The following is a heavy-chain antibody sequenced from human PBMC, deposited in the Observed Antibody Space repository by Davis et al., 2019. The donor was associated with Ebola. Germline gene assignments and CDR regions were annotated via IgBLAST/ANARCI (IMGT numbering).Heavy chain of an antibody. V-gene: IGHV3-7*01. J-gene: IGHJ4*02. CDR2: IKQDGSET. CDR3: ARDQIYYDFWSGYSPYYFDY. CDR1: GFTFSSYW. Sequence: PGGSLRLSCAASGFTFSSYWMSWVRQAPGKGLEWVANIKQDGSETYYVDSVKGRFTISRDNAKNSLYLQMNSLRAEDTAVYYCARDQIYYDFWSGYSPYYFDYWGQGTLVTVSS. D-gene: IGHD3-3*01.